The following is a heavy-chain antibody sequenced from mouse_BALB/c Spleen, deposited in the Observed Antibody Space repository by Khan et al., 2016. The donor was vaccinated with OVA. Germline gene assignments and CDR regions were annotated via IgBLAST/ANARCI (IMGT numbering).Heavy chain of an antibody. Sequence: EVQLQESGPDLVKPSPSVKISCKASGYSFTVYYMTRVKQSLGKSHQWFGRFNPNNGDTNYNQYFKGKATLTVDKSYNTSYMALRSLTSEDSAVFYCARQYGFFPYWGQGHLVTGSA. CDR2: FNPNNGDT. J-gene: IGHJ3*01. CDR3: ARQYGFFPY. D-gene: IGHD1-1*01. CDR1: GYSFTVYY. V-gene: IGHV1-26*01.